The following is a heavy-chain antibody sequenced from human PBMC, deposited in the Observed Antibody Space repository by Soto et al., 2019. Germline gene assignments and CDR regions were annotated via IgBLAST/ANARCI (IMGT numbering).Heavy chain of an antibody. CDR2: IYHSGST. CDR3: ARDLARSFTDP. V-gene: IGHV4-30-2*01. D-gene: IGHD3-16*02. J-gene: IGHJ5*02. Sequence: ASETLSLTCAVYGGSINSGGYSWSWIRQPPGKGLEWIGYIYHSGSTYYNPSLKSRVTISVDRSKNQFSLKLSSVTAADTAVYYCARDLARSFTDPWGQGTLVTVSS. CDR1: GGSINSGGYS.